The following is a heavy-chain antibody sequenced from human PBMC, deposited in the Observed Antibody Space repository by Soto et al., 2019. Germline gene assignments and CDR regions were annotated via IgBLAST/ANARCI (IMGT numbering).Heavy chain of an antibody. J-gene: IGHJ4*02. CDR2: IKDGGLT. CDR1: GGSLSGYY. D-gene: IGHD2-15*01. Sequence: QVQLQQWGAGLLKPSETLSLTCVVYGGSLSGYYWSWIRQPPGKGLEWIGEIKDGGLTNYSPSLKSRVIISVFRPKNQFSLKLHSVTAADTAVYYCARGQEGVVATHWDQGALVTVTS. CDR3: ARGQEGVVATH. V-gene: IGHV4-34*01.